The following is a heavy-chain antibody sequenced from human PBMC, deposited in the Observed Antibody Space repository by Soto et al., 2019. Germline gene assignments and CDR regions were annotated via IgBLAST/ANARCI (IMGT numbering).Heavy chain of an antibody. D-gene: IGHD2-21*02. Sequence: QVQLQESGPGLVKPSQTLSLTCTVSGGSLKSGGYYWSWIRQHPGRGLEWIGYIYYTGRTYYNPSSESGVTFSGATSKTNFSVRWGSVTPADPAVYSLRRGVTPNHTAFTPWAKGTLV. CDR2: IYYTGRT. V-gene: IGHV4-31*02. CDR1: GGSLKSGGYY. CDR3: RRGVTPNHTAFTP. J-gene: IGHJ5*02.